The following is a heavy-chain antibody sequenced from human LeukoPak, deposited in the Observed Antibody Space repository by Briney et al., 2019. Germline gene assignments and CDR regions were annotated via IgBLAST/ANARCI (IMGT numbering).Heavy chain of an antibody. CDR3: ARRPGGVLADTDFFES. V-gene: IGHV5-10-1*04. CDR1: GHNFATHY. CDR2: IEPDDSYT. Sequence: GESLKISCKDSGHNFATHYINWVRQMPGKGLEWMGRIEPDDSYTNYSPPFQGQVTMSADKSSRTAYLQWSSLEASDTAIYYCARRPGGVLADTDFFESWGQGTLVIVSS. D-gene: IGHD3-16*01. J-gene: IGHJ4*02.